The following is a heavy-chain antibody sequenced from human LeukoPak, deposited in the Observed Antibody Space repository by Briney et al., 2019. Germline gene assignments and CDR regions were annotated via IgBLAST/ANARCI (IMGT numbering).Heavy chain of an antibody. CDR2: IWYDGSNK. CDR1: GFTFSSYG. J-gene: IGHJ6*02. Sequence: PGGSLRLSCAASGFTFSSYGMHWVRPAPGKGLEWVAVIWYDGSNKYYADSVKGRFTISRDNSKNTLYLQMNSLRAEDTAVYYCARSPPIYYYDSSGYYYSPYYYGMDVWGQGTTVTVSS. CDR3: ARSPPIYYYDSSGYYYSPYYYGMDV. D-gene: IGHD3-22*01. V-gene: IGHV3-33*01.